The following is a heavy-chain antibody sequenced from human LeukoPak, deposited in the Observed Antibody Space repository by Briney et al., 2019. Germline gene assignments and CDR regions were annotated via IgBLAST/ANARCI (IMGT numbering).Heavy chain of an antibody. V-gene: IGHV3-21*01. D-gene: IGHD6-19*01. CDR2: ISSSSSYI. CDR1: GFTFSSYS. J-gene: IGHJ4*02. CDR3: ARGIAVAGIGDYFDY. Sequence: GGSLRLSCAASGFTFSSYSMNWVRQAPGKGLEWVSSISSSSSYIYYADSVKGRFTISRDNAKNSLYLQMNSLRAEDTAVYYCARGIAVAGIGDYFDYWSQGTLVTVSS.